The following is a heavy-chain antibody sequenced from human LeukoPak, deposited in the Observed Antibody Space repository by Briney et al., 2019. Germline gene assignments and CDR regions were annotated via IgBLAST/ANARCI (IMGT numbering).Heavy chain of an antibody. CDR1: GFTFSTYW. J-gene: IGHJ6*02. Sequence: GGFLRLSCAASGFTFSTYWMHWVRQAPGKGLVWVSGMNSDGSGTSYADSVKGRFTISRDNAKNTLSLQVNSLRAEDTAVYFCARGRYYGMDVWGQGTTVTVSS. CDR3: ARGRYYGMDV. V-gene: IGHV3-74*01. CDR2: MNSDGSGT.